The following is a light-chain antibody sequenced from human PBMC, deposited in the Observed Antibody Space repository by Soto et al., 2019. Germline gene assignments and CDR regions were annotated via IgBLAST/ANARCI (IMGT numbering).Light chain of an antibody. J-gene: IGKJ1*01. CDR2: GAS. CDR3: QQHGSSPPT. V-gene: IGKV3-20*01. CDR1: QSVSSSY. Sequence: EIVLTQSPGTLSLSPGERATLPCRASQSVSSSYLAWYQQKPGQAPRLLFYGASRRATGIPDRFSGSGSGTDFTLTISRLEPEDFAVYYCQQHGSSPPTFGQGTKVEIK.